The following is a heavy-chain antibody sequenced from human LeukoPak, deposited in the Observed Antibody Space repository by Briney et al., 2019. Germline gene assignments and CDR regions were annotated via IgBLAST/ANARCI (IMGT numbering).Heavy chain of an antibody. CDR1: GFTFSNYA. J-gene: IGHJ4*02. Sequence: PGGSLRLSCAASGFTFSNYAMTWVRQAPGKGLEWVSGIGGRGGSTYYADSVKGRFTISRDNSKNTLYLQMNSLRAEDTAVYYCAKDLRTVAGIFDYWGQGTLVTVSS. CDR3: AKDLRTVAGIFDY. V-gene: IGHV3-23*01. CDR2: IGGRGGST. D-gene: IGHD6-19*01.